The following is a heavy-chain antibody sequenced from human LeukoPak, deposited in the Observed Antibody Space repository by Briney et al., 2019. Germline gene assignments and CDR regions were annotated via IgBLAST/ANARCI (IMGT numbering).Heavy chain of an antibody. CDR2: IIPIPGIA. CDR3: ASGYSYGYFDY. Sequence: SVKVSCKASEGTFSSYAISWVRQAPGQGLEWMGRIIPIPGIANYAQKFQGRVTITADKSTSTAYMELSSLRSEDTAVYYCASGYSYGYFDYWGQGTLVTVSP. CDR1: EGTFSSYA. J-gene: IGHJ4*02. D-gene: IGHD5-18*01. V-gene: IGHV1-69*04.